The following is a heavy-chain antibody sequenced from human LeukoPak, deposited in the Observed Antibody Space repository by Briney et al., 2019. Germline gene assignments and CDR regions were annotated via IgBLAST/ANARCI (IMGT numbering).Heavy chain of an antibody. J-gene: IGHJ6*03. CDR3: ASARWGSGDYYMDV. CDR2: MNPNSGNT. D-gene: IGHD1-26*01. CDR1: GYTFTSYD. V-gene: IGHV1-8*01. Sequence: ASVKVSCKASGYTFTSYDINWVRQATGQGLEWMGWMNPNSGNTGYAQKFQGRVTMTRNTSISTAYMELSSLRSEDTAVYYCASARWGSGDYYMDVWGKGTTVTVSS.